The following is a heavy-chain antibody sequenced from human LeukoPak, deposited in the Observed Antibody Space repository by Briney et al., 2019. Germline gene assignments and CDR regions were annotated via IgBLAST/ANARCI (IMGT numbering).Heavy chain of an antibody. Sequence: GGSLRLSCAASGFTPSDYYMSWIRQAPGKGLEWVSYISSIGSTIYYADSLKGRFTISRDNAKNSLYLQMNSLRAEDTAVYYCAGVYDPGPYIWVGAPGGDAFDIWGQGTMVTVSS. V-gene: IGHV3-11*04. CDR1: GFTPSDYY. J-gene: IGHJ3*02. CDR2: ISSIGSTI. D-gene: IGHD1-26*01. CDR3: AGVYDPGPYIWVGAPGGDAFDI.